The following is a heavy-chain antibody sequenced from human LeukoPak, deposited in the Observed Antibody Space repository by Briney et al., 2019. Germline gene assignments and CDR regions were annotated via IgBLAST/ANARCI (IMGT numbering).Heavy chain of an antibody. CDR2: ITSGSSHI. CDR3: ARDHAYAFDI. J-gene: IGHJ3*02. D-gene: IGHD2-2*01. CDR1: GFTFSSYN. Sequence: GGSLRLSCAASGFTFSSYNMNWVRQTPGQGLEWVSSITSGSSHIYYADSVKGRFTISRDNAKNSLYLQMNSLRAEDTAVYYCARDHAYAFDIWGQGTLVTVSS. V-gene: IGHV3-21*01.